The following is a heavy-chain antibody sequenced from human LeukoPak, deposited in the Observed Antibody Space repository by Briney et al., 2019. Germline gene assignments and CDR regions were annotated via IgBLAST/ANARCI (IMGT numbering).Heavy chain of an antibody. CDR1: GGTFSSYA. V-gene: IGHV1-69*04. J-gene: IGHJ4*02. D-gene: IGHD2-21*02. CDR3: ARDTPYCGGDCYETFDY. CDR2: IIPILGIA. Sequence: AASVKVSCKASGGTFSSYAISWVRQAPGQGLGWMGKIIPILGIANYAQKFQGRVTITADKSTSTAYMELSSLRSEDTAVYYCARDTPYCGGDCYETFDYWGQGTLVTVSS.